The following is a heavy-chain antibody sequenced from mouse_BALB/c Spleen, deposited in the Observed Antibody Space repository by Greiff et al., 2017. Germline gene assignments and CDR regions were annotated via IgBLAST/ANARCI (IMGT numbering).Heavy chain of an antibody. J-gene: IGHJ4*01. CDR2: ISSGSSTI. V-gene: IGHV5-17*02. Sequence: EVQGVESGGGLVQPGGSRKLSCAASGFTFSSFGMHWVRQAPEKGLEWVAYISSGSSTIYYADTVKGRFTISRDNPKNTLFLQMTSLRSEDTAMYYCASGVYYAMDYWGQGTSVTVSS. CDR3: ASGVYYAMDY. CDR1: GFTFSSFG.